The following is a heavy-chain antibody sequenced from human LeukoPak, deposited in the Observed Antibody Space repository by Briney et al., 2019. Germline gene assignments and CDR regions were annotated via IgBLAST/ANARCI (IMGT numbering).Heavy chain of an antibody. CDR2: INPSGGST. J-gene: IGHJ6*03. CDR1: GYTFTSYY. D-gene: IGHD2-21*02. CDR3: AKDYCGGDCYIYYYYMDV. Sequence: ASVKVSCKASGYTFTSYYMHWVRQAPGQGLEWMGIINPSGGSTSYAQKFQGRVTMTRDMSTSTVYMELSSLRSEDTAVYYCAKDYCGGDCYIYYYYMDVWGKGTTVTISS. V-gene: IGHV1-46*01.